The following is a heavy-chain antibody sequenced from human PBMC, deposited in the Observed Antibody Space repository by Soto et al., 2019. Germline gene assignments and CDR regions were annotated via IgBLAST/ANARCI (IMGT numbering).Heavy chain of an antibody. J-gene: IGHJ4*02. CDR3: AKSRLLGGWYGLV. Sequence: GGSLRLSCAASGFTFSTYAMSWVRQAPGKGLEWVSGISGSGGSTYYADSVKGRFTISRDNSKNTLYLQMNSLRAEDTAVYYCAKSRLLGGWYGLVWGQGTLVTVSS. D-gene: IGHD6-19*01. CDR1: GFTFSTYA. CDR2: ISGSGGST. V-gene: IGHV3-23*01.